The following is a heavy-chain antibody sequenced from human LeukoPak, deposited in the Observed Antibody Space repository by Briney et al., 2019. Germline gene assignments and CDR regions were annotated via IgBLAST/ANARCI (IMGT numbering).Heavy chain of an antibody. D-gene: IGHD1-26*01. J-gene: IGHJ4*02. CDR3: VRDRSGSSIDY. Sequence: RASETLSLTCTVSGGSISNFYWSWIRQPPGQGLEWIGHVHYSGSTSYNPSLKSRVTISVDTSKSQFSLKLTSVTAADTAVYYCVRDRSGSSIDYWGQGALVTVSS. CDR2: VHYSGST. CDR1: GGSISNFY. V-gene: IGHV4-59*01.